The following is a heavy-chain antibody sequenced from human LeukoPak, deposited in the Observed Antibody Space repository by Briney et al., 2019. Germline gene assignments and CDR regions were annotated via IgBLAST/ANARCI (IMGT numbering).Heavy chain of an antibody. Sequence: GGSLRLSCTGSGFTFCDHAMSWVRKAPGKGLEWVGFIRSKAYRGTTEYAASVKGRFPISRDDSASIAYLQMNSLKTEDTAVYYCARGPIQLWIHNAMDVWGQGTTVTVSS. D-gene: IGHD5-18*01. CDR1: GFTFCDHA. CDR3: ARGPIQLWIHNAMDV. J-gene: IGHJ6*02. V-gene: IGHV3-49*04. CDR2: IRSKAYRGTT.